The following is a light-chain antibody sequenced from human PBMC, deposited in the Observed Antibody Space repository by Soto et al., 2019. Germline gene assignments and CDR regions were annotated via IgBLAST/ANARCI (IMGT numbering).Light chain of an antibody. CDR2: GNN. CDR3: QSYDSSLSALYV. J-gene: IGLJ1*01. V-gene: IGLV1-40*01. Sequence: SVLTQPPSVSGAPGQRVTISCTGSSSNIGAGYEVHWYQQLPGTAPKLLIYGNNNRPSGVPDRFSGSKSGTSASLAITGLQAEDEADYYCQSYDSSLSALYVFGTGTQLTVL. CDR1: SSNIGAGYE.